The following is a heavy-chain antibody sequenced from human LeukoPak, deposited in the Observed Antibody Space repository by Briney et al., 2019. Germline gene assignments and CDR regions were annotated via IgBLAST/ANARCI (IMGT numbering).Heavy chain of an antibody. CDR3: ARDKAGDIRGQLLFLTWFEP. CDR2: ISYDGSNK. Sequence: GGSLRLSCAASGFTFSSYAMHWVRQAPGKGLEWVAVISYDGSNKYYADSVKSRFTISRDNSKNTLYLQMNSLRAEDTAVYYCARDKAGDIRGQLLFLTWFEPWGQGTLVTVSS. J-gene: IGHJ5*02. CDR1: GFTFSSYA. D-gene: IGHD2-2*01. V-gene: IGHV3-30*01.